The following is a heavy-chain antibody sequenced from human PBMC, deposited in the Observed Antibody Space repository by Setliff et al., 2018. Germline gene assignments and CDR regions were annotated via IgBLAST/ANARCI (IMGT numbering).Heavy chain of an antibody. CDR3: ARGGHIRYDYYYMDV. CDR1: GYTFTSYY. D-gene: IGHD5-18*01. CDR2: INTGGGSA. Sequence: ASVKVSCKASGYTFTSYYMYWVRQAPGQGFEWMGTINTGGGSASIVDQFQGRVTMTRDTSTSTGYMELSRLRSDDTAVYYCARGGHIRYDYYYMDVWGKGTTVTVSS. J-gene: IGHJ6*03. V-gene: IGHV1-46*01.